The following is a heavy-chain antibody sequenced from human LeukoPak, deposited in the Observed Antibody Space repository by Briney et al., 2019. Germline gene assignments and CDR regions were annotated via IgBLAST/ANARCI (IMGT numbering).Heavy chain of an antibody. Sequence: PGGSLRLSCAASGFTFSSYSMNWVRQAPGKGLEWVSYISSSSSTIYYADSVKGRFTISRDNAKNSLYLQINSLRDEDTAVYYCARDSTVTTSPYFDYWGQGTLVTVSS. CDR3: ARDSTVTTSPYFDY. J-gene: IGHJ4*02. V-gene: IGHV3-48*02. CDR2: ISSSSSTI. CDR1: GFTFSSYS. D-gene: IGHD4-17*01.